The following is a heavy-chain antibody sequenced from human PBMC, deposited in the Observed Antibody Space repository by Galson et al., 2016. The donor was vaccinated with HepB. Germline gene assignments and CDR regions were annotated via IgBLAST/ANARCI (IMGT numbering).Heavy chain of an antibody. CDR1: GGSLSGYY. Sequence: SETLSLTCAVYGGSLSGYYWGWIRQPPGKGLEWIGEVNHGGSTNYNPSLKSRVTMSVDTSTNQFSLNLSSVTAADTAVYYCARSRGVASSWSRGRGLDYWGQGTLVTVSS. J-gene: IGHJ4*02. D-gene: IGHD6-13*01. V-gene: IGHV4-34*01. CDR3: ARSRGVASSWSRGRGLDY. CDR2: VNHGGST.